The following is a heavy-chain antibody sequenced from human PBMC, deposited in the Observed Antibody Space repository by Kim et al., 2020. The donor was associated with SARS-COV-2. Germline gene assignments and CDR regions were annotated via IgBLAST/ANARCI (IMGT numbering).Heavy chain of an antibody. J-gene: IGHJ4*02. CDR3: ARGRITIFGVVTEFDY. V-gene: IGHV4-31*02. Sequence: SLKSRVTISVDTSKNQFSLTLSSVTAADTAVYYCARGRITIFGVVTEFDYWGQGTLVTVSS. D-gene: IGHD3-3*01.